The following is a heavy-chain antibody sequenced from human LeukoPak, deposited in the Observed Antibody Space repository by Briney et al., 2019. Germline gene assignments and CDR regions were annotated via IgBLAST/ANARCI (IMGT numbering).Heavy chain of an antibody. J-gene: IGHJ4*02. V-gene: IGHV1-8*01. CDR2: MNPNSGNT. D-gene: IGHD6-6*01. Sequence: ASVKVSCKASGYTFTNYDINWVRQAPGQGLEWMGWMNPNSGNTGYAQKFQGRVTMTRNTSISTAYMELSSLRSEDTAVYYCARGDQHVEYSSSPFDYWGQGTLVTVSS. CDR1: GYTFTNYD. CDR3: ARGDQHVEYSSSPFDY.